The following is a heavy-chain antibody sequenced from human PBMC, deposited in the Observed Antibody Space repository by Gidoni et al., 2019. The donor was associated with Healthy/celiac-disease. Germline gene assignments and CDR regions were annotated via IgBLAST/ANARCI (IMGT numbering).Heavy chain of an antibody. CDR1: GCTSSMYG. D-gene: IGHD6-19*01. Sequence: VLLVPSGPEVKKRGASVTVSCKASGCTSSMYGISGARQAPGQGLEWMGWISAYNGKTNYAQKLQGRVTMTTDTSTSTAYMELRSLRSGDTAVYYCARDEAIIGSGGGYWGQGTLVTVSS. CDR2: ISAYNGKT. V-gene: IGHV1-18*01. CDR3: ARDEAIIGSGGGY. J-gene: IGHJ4*02.